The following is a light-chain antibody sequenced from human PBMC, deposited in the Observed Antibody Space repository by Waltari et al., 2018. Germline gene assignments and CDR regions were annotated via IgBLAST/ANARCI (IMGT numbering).Light chain of an antibody. CDR3: QQRSDWLT. CDR1: QSVRTF. V-gene: IGKV3-11*01. CDR2: DAS. Sequence: EVVLTQSPAILSLSPGERATPSCRASQSVRTFVAWYQPKPGQAPRLLIYDASNRATGIPARFSGSGSGTDFTLTISSLEPEDFAVYYCQQRSDWLTFGGGTRVEIK. J-gene: IGKJ4*01.